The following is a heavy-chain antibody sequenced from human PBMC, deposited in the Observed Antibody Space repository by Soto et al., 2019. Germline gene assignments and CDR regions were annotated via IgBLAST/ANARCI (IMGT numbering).Heavy chain of an antibody. Sequence: EVQMVETGGGLSQPGGSLRLSCAVSGFIFSSKYMTWVRQAPGKGLEWVSVIYTVGSTHYADSARGRFTISRDSTKKTLYIAVNSLMAEDAAVYYCTTDTGYGMDVWGQGTTVPVSS. CDR1: GFIFSSKY. CDR3: TTDTGYGMDV. V-gene: IGHV3-53*02. D-gene: IGHD1-1*01. J-gene: IGHJ6*02. CDR2: IYTVGST.